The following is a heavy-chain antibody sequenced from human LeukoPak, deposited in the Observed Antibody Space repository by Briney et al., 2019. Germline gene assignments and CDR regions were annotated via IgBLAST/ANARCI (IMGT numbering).Heavy chain of an antibody. V-gene: IGHV3-9*01. CDR3: AKGRAQGVPFRVIDH. J-gene: IGHJ1*01. Sequence: PGMSLRLSCAASGFAFGDYALHWVRQAPGKGLEWVSGVSWNSGTIGYGESVRGRFTISRDNAKNSLFLQMDSLRPEDTGLYYCAKGRAQGVPFRVIDHWGQGTLVTVTS. CDR2: VSWNSGTI. D-gene: IGHD2-21*01. CDR1: GFAFGDYA.